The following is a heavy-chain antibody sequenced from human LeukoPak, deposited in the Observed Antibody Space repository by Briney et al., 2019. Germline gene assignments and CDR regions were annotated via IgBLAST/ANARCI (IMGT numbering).Heavy chain of an antibody. J-gene: IGHJ4*02. Sequence: SVKVSCKASGGTFSSYAISWVRQAPGQGLEWMGGIIPIFGTANYAQKFQGRVTITADESTSTAYMELSSLRSEDTAVYYCARDLYGDYDIGCWGQGTLVSVSS. CDR2: IIPIFGTA. V-gene: IGHV1-69*13. CDR1: GGTFSSYA. CDR3: ARDLYGDYDIGC. D-gene: IGHD4-17*01.